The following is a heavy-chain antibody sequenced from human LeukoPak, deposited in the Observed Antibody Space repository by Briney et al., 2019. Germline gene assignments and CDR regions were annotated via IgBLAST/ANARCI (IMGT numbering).Heavy chain of an antibody. J-gene: IGHJ4*02. CDR2: ISYDGSNK. Sequence: GGSLRLSCAASGCTFSSYAMHWVRQAPGKGLEWVAVISYDGSNKYYADSVKGRFTISRDNSKNTLYLQMNSLRAEDTAVYYCARTGSHVSGWGQGTLVTVSS. CDR3: ARTGSHVSG. D-gene: IGHD1-26*01. V-gene: IGHV3-30-3*01. CDR1: GCTFSSYA.